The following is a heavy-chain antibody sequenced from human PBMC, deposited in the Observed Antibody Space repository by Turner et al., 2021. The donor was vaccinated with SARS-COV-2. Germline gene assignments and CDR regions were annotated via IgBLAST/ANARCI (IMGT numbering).Heavy chain of an antibody. CDR1: GFTFSSYG. D-gene: IGHD3-16*01. CDR2: IWYDGSNK. V-gene: IGHV3-33*01. CDR3: ARDGAFGATGLDY. J-gene: IGHJ4*02. Sequence: QVQLVESGGGVVQPGRSLRLSCAASGFTFSSYGMHWVRQAPGKGLEWVAVIWYDGSNKYYADPVKGRFTISRDNSKNTQYLQMNSLRAEDTAVYYCARDGAFGATGLDYWGQGTLVPVSS.